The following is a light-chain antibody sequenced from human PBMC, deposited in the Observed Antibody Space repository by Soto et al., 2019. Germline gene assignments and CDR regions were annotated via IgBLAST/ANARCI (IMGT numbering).Light chain of an antibody. J-gene: IGLJ1*01. CDR3: SSYSTTSTLV. Sequence: QSALTQPASVSGSPGQSVTISCTGASSDVGGNDCVSWYQQHPGKAPKLILYEVNNRPSGVSNHFSGSKSGNTASLIISGLQADDEADYYCSSYSTTSTLVFGSGTKLTVL. V-gene: IGLV2-14*01. CDR2: EVN. CDR1: SSDVGGNDC.